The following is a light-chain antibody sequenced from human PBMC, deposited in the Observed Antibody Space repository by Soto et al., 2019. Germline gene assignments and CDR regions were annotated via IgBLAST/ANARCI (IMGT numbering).Light chain of an antibody. CDR2: GTS. CDR1: QSLNSSY. Sequence: DIVLTQSPGTLSLSPGERATLSCRASQSLNSSYLAWYQQKPGQAPRLLIYGTSSRATGIADRFSGSGSGTDFTLTISRLEPEDFAVYYCQQYGSSLMYTFGQGTKV. V-gene: IGKV3-20*01. J-gene: IGKJ2*01. CDR3: QQYGSSLMYT.